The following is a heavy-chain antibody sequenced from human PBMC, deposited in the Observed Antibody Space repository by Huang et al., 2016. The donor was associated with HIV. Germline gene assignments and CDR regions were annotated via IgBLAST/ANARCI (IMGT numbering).Heavy chain of an antibody. CDR3: ARGQLGSYGDYDVLY. J-gene: IGHJ4*02. D-gene: IGHD4-17*01. Sequence: QVQLVQSGAEVKTPGSSVKVSCKASGGTFSKYAISWVRQAPGQGLEWMGGIIPSFGTPNYARKVQGRVTITADDSTSTTYVEVSSLRSEDTAVYYCARGQLGSYGDYDVLYWGQGTLVTVSS. V-gene: IGHV1-69*13. CDR2: IIPSFGTP. CDR1: GGTFSKYA.